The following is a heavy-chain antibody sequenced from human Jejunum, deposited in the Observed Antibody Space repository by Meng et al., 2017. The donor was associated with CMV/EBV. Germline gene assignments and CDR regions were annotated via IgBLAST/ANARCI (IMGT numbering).Heavy chain of an antibody. J-gene: IGHJ1*01. CDR1: GYTFTRDA. D-gene: IGHD1-14*01. Sequence: QVHFVQSGTEVKKPWASVKISCKASGYTFTRDAVYWVRQAPGQGLEWMGWINCGDGDTKYSQKFQDRVTITRDISANTVYIELSSLRFEDTAVYYYARGVVGTGNWGQGTLVTVSS. CDR3: ARGVVGTGN. V-gene: IGHV1-3*01. CDR2: INCGDGDT.